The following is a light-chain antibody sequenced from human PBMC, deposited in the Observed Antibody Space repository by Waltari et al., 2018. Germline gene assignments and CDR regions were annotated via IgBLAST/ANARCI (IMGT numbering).Light chain of an antibody. V-gene: IGLV1-47*01. Sequence: QSVLPQPPSASGTPGQRVTISCSGSSSTTGSTSVYLYLRLPGTAPKLLSFRNNQRPSGVPDRFSGAKSGTSASLAISGLRSEDEADYYCAAWDDSLSALVFGGGTKLTVL. CDR1: SSTTGSTS. J-gene: IGLJ3*02. CDR2: RNN. CDR3: AAWDDSLSALV.